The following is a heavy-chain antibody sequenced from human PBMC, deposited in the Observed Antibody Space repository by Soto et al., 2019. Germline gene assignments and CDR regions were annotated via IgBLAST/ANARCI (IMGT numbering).Heavy chain of an antibody. CDR1: GGSVSSGGYY. V-gene: IGHV4-31*03. CDR3: ASNSPGAVYYGSGTYYKPDHSFYFDY. D-gene: IGHD3-10*01. J-gene: IGHJ4*02. CDR2: IYYSGST. Sequence: QVHLHESGPGLVKPSQTLSLTCTVSGGSVSSGGYYWSWIRQHPGKGLEWVGYIYYSGSTSYNPSLKSRVTISVDTSKNQFSLKLNSVTAADTAVYYCASNSPGAVYYGSGTYYKPDHSFYFDYWGQGTLVTVSS.